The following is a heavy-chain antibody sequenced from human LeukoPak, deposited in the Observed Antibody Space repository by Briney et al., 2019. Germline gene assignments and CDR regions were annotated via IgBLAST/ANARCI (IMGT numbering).Heavy chain of an antibody. Sequence: ASVKVSCKTSGYTFTLFYMHWVRQAPGQGLEWLGVINPSDGTTAHAQKFQGRVTMTRETSTSTVYMDLSSLRSEATAVYYCARHDLGGSSPFDYWGQGTLVKVS. CDR2: INPSDGTT. J-gene: IGHJ4*02. V-gene: IGHV1-46*01. D-gene: IGHD2-15*01. CDR3: ARHDLGGSSPFDY. CDR1: GYTFTLFY.